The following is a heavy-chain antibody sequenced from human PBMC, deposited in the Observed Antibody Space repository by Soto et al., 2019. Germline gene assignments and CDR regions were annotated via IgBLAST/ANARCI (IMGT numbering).Heavy chain of an antibody. CDR3: TKGLLSYDYGKSDC. CDR2: ISGSGSTT. V-gene: IGHV3-23*01. D-gene: IGHD4-17*01. J-gene: IGHJ4*02. CDR1: GSTFITYA. Sequence: PGGSLRLSCAATGSTFITYAMTWVLQAPWKGLEWVSGISGSGSTTYYADSVEGRFTISRDNSKNTLYLQMNSLRVEDTAVYYCTKGLLSYDYGKSDCWGQGALVTVSS.